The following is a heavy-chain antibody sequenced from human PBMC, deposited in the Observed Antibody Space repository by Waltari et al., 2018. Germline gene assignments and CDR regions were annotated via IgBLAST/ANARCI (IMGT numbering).Heavy chain of an antibody. CDR3: AADLGSGGYYLVHFDY. V-gene: IGHV3-23*01. D-gene: IGHD3-22*01. J-gene: IGHJ4*02. CDR1: GFPFSSCA. Sequence: EVQLLESGGGLVQPGGSLRLSCATSGFPFSSCAMNWVRQAPGKGLQWVSGISGSGGCTFYVDSVNGRFTISRDNSKNTLYLQMNSLRAEDTALYYCAADLGSGGYYLVHFDYWGQGTLVTVSS. CDR2: ISGSGGCT.